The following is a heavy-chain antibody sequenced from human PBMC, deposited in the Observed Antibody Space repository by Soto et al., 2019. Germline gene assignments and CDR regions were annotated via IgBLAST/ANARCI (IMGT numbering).Heavy chain of an antibody. CDR2: IYYSGST. J-gene: IGHJ6*02. CDR1: GGSISSGDYY. D-gene: IGHD5-18*01. V-gene: IGHV4-30-4*01. Sequence: QVQLQESGPGLVKPSQTLSLTCTVSGGSISSGDYYWSWIRQPPGKGLEWIGYIYYSGSTYYNPSLKSRVNISVDTSKNHLSLKLSSVTAADTAVYYCASVPLPGDTAMVTFGGYDGMDVWGQGTTVTVSS. CDR3: ASVPLPGDTAMVTFGGYDGMDV.